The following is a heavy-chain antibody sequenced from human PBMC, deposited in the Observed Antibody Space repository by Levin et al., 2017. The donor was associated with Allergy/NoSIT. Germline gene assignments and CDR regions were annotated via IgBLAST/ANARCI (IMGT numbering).Heavy chain of an antibody. V-gene: IGHV3-23*01. CDR1: ELTFSNYA. CDR3: AKGIYNSGTYAMDV. CDR2: ISGSGANT. Sequence: GGSLRLSCGASELTFSNYAMSWVRQVPGKGLEWVSTISGSGANTNYADSVSGRFTISRDNSNNTLSLLMNSLRAEDTALYYCAKGIYNSGTYAMDVWGQGTPVTVSS. J-gene: IGHJ6*02. D-gene: IGHD6-19*01.